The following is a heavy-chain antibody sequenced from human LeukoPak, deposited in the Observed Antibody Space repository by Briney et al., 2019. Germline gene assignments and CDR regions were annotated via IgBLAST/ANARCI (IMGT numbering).Heavy chain of an antibody. Sequence: ASVKVSCKASGYTFTTLAIHWVRQVPGQSLEWMGWINAGNSNTKYSQNFQGRVTITRDTSASTAYMELSSLTSEDTAVYYCARDSRTISNWFDTWGQGTPVTVSS. V-gene: IGHV1-3*01. J-gene: IGHJ5*02. D-gene: IGHD1-1*01. CDR1: GYTFTTLA. CDR3: ARDSRTISNWFDT. CDR2: INAGNSNT.